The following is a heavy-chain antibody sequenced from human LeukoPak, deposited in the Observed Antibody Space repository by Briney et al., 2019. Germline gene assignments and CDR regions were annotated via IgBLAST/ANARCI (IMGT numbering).Heavy chain of an antibody. CDR3: ARARREYYYDSSGYFRAWFDP. J-gene: IGHJ5*02. CDR1: GGSISSYY. V-gene: IGHV4-4*07. CDR2: IYTSGST. D-gene: IGHD3-22*01. Sequence: SETLSLTCTVSGGSISSYYWSWIRQPAGKGLEWIGRIYTSGSTNYNPSLESRVTMSVDTSKNQFSLKLSSVTAADTAVYYCARARREYYYDSSGYFRAWFDPWGQGTLVTVSS.